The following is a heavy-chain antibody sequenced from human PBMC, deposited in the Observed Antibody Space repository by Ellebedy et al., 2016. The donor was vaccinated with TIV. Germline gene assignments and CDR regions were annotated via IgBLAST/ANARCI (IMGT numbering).Heavy chain of an antibody. V-gene: IGHV5-51*01. CDR1: GYSFTSYW. CDR2: IYPGDSDT. D-gene: IGHD5-24*01. J-gene: IGHJ4*02. Sequence: ASVKVSCKGSGYSFTSYWIGWVRQMPGKGLEWMGIIYPGDSDTRYSPSFQGQVTISADKSISTAYLQWSSLKASDTAMYYCARPFGYNDPYFDYWGQGTLVTVSS. CDR3: ARPFGYNDPYFDY.